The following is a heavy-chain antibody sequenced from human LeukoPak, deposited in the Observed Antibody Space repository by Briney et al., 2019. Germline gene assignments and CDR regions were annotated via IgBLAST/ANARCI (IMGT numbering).Heavy chain of an antibody. CDR1: GGSFSGYY. CDR3: TWSSSRNYYYGMDV. Sequence: SETLSLTCAVYGGSFSGYYWSWIRQPPGKGLEWIGEINHSGSTNYNPSLKSRVTISVDTSKNQFSLKLSSVTAADTAVYYCTWSSSRNYYYGMDVWGKATTVTVSS. CDR2: INHSGST. J-gene: IGHJ6*04. D-gene: IGHD6-13*01. V-gene: IGHV4-34*01.